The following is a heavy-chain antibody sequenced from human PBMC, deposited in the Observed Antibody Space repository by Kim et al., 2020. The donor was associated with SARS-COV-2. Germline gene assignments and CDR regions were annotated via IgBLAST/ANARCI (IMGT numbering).Heavy chain of an antibody. D-gene: IGHD3-22*01. CDR1: GYTFTSYA. J-gene: IGHJ6*02. Sequence: ASVKVSCKASGYTFTSYAMNWVRQAPGQGLEWMGWINTNTGNPTYAQGFTGRFVFSLDTSVSTAYLQISSLKAEDTAVYYCATLPRYYYDSSGYNEFYYYGMDVWGQGTTVTVSS. CDR3: ATLPRYYYDSSGYNEFYYYGMDV. CDR2: INTNTGNP. V-gene: IGHV7-4-1*02.